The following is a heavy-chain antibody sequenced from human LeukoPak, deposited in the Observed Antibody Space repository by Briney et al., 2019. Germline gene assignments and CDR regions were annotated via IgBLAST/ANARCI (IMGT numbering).Heavy chain of an antibody. Sequence: PGGSLRLSCAASGFTVSSNYMSGVRRPQGKGLEGVPVIYRGGRTYYADSVKGRFTLSRANFKKTLFILMYSLRAAETGLFFRSRAREFDYWGQGTLVTVSS. V-gene: IGHV3-53*01. CDR2: IYRGGRT. D-gene: IGHD6-6*01. J-gene: IGHJ4*02. CDR1: GFTVSSNY. CDR3: SRAREFDY.